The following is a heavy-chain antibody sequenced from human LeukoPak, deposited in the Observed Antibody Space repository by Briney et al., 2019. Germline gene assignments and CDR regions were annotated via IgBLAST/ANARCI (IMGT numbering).Heavy chain of an antibody. J-gene: IGHJ4*02. D-gene: IGHD3-22*01. CDR2: IGSDGSKK. CDR1: GFSFRSYG. Sequence: PGGSLRLFCAASGFSFRSYGIHWVRQAPGKGLEWVALIGSDGSKKYYADSVKGRFTISRDNSKNTLYLQMNSLRTEDTAMYFCAKEIYYDSSAFFDYWGQGTLVTVSS. CDR3: AKEIYYDSSAFFDY. V-gene: IGHV3-30*02.